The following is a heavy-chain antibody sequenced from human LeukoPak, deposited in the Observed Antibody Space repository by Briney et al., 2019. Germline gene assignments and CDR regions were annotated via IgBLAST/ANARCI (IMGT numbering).Heavy chain of an antibody. CDR2: MNPNSGNT. Sequence: ASVKVSCKASGYTFTSYDINWVRQATGQGLEWMGWMNPNSGNTGYAQKFQGRVTMTRNTSISTAYMELSSLRSEDTAVYYCARVGDYGDCVAPNWFDPWGQGTLVTVSS. D-gene: IGHD4-17*01. V-gene: IGHV1-8*01. CDR3: ARVGDYGDCVAPNWFDP. CDR1: GYTFTSYD. J-gene: IGHJ5*02.